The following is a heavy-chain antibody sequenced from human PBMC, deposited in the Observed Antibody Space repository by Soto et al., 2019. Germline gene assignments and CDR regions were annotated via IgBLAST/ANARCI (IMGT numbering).Heavy chain of an antibody. CDR2: IGTHNDDT. Sequence: QVQLVQSGAEVKKPGASVRVSCKASGYTFDTYGFSWVRQAPGQGLEWMGRIGTHNDDTNYAQNFQGRVTMTKDTSTTTSYMELRSLTSDDTAVYFCARDWKGAEGFDPWGQGTLVTVSS. V-gene: IGHV1-18*01. CDR3: ARDWKGAEGFDP. D-gene: IGHD1-1*01. CDR1: GYTFDTYG. J-gene: IGHJ5*02.